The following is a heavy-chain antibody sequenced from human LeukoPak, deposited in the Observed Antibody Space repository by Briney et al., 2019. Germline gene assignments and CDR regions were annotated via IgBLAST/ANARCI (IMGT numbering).Heavy chain of an antibody. CDR3: AIVIGRSQGAFDI. CDR2: IWNDGRDE. CDR1: GFIFSRYC. Sequence: GASLRLSCAASGFIFSRYCMHWVRQTPGEGLEWVAAIWNDGRDENYARSVKGRFTISRDNSKNTLNLQMNSLRAEDTAVYYCAIVIGRSQGAFDIWGQGTMIIVSS. J-gene: IGHJ3*02. D-gene: IGHD1-26*01. V-gene: IGHV3-33*01.